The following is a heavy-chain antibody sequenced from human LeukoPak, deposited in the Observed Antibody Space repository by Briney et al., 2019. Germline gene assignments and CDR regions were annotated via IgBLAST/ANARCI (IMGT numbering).Heavy chain of an antibody. CDR2: IIPVFDRP. Sequence: SVKVSCKASGYTFTSYYMHWVRQAPGQGLEWMGGIIPVFDRPTYAQKFEGRVTITADKSTNTTYMEISSLTSDDTAVYYCARDAQWELRAFDVWGQGTVVIVSS. CDR3: ARDAQWELRAFDV. J-gene: IGHJ3*01. D-gene: IGHD1-26*01. CDR1: GYTFTSYY. V-gene: IGHV1-69*06.